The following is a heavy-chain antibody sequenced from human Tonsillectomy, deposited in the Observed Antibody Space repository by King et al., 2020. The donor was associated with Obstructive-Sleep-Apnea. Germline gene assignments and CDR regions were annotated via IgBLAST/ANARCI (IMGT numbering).Heavy chain of an antibody. CDR2: ISYDGSHQ. CDR3: ARAMPQYTNYGDYVLSY. V-gene: IGHV3-30*04. J-gene: IGHJ4*02. D-gene: IGHD4-17*01. Sequence: VQLVESGGGVVQPGGSLRLSCAASGFTFSRCALHWVRQAPGKGLEWVAVISYDGSHQNYADSVKGRFIISRDNSKNTLYLQMNSLRPEDTAVYYCARAMPQYTNYGDYVLSYWGQGTLVTVSS. CDR1: GFTFSRCA.